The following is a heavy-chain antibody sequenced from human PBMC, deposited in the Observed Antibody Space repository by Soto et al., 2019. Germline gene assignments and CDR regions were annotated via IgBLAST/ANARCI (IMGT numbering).Heavy chain of an antibody. V-gene: IGHV5-51*01. J-gene: IGHJ6*02. CDR2: IYPGDSDT. Sequence: GESLKISCNGSGYSFTSYWIGWVRQMPGKGLEWMGIIYPGDSDTRYSPSFQGQVTISADKSISTAYLQWSSLKASDTAMYYCARLPWYSYRSDYYYYYYGMDVWGQGTTVTVYS. D-gene: IGHD5-18*01. CDR3: ARLPWYSYRSDYYYYYYGMDV. CDR1: GYSFTSYW.